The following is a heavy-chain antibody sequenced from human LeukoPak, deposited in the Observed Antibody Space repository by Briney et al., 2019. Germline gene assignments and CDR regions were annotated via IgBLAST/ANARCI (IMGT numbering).Heavy chain of an antibody. CDR3: ATRRDSGSYLVY. Sequence: PGGTLRLSCAASAFTFSSYGMSWVRQAPGKGLEWLSGIYSGGSTYYTDSVKGRFTISRDSSTNTLHLQVNSLRADDTAVYYCATRRDSGSYLVYWGQGTLVTVSS. D-gene: IGHD1-26*01. CDR1: AFTFSSYG. V-gene: IGHV3-53*01. CDR2: IYSGGST. J-gene: IGHJ4*02.